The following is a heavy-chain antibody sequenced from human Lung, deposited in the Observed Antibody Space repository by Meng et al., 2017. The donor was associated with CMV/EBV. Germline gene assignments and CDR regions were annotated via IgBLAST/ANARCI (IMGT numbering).Heavy chain of an antibody. Sequence: SXXASGFTFSSYAMHWVRQAPGKGLEWVAVISYDGSNKYYADSVKGRYTISRDNSKNTLYLQMNSLRAEDTAVYYCARPGSYGGTPYYFDYWGQGTXVTVSS. V-gene: IGHV3-30-3*01. CDR3: ARPGSYGGTPYYFDY. CDR2: ISYDGSNK. CDR1: GFTFSSYA. J-gene: IGHJ4*02. D-gene: IGHD4-23*01.